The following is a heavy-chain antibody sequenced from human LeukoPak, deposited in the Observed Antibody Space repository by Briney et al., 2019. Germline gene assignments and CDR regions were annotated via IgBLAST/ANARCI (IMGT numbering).Heavy chain of an antibody. CDR3: ASFGYGDYRYYFDY. Sequence: SVKVSCKASGGTFSSYAISWVRQAPGQGLEWMGRIIPIFGTANYAQKFQGRVTMTRNTSISTAYMELSSLRSEDTAVYYCASFGYGDYRYYFDYWGQGTLVTVSS. J-gene: IGHJ4*01. D-gene: IGHD4-17*01. V-gene: IGHV1-69*05. CDR1: GGTFSSYA. CDR2: IIPIFGTA.